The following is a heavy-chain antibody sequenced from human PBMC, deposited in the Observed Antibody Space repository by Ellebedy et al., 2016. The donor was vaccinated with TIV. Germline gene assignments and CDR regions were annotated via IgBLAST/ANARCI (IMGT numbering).Heavy chain of an antibody. CDR2: IYYSGST. CDR3: ARGRGLRNRGVTLGGPIDY. V-gene: IGHV4-61*01. J-gene: IGHJ4*02. D-gene: IGHD2-21*02. Sequence: SETLSLTXTVSGGSVSSGSYYWSWIRQPPGKGLEWIGYIYYSGSTNYNPSLKSRVTISVDTSKNQFSLKLSSVTAADTAVYYCARGRGLRNRGVTLGGPIDYWGQGTLVTVSS. CDR1: GGSVSSGSYY.